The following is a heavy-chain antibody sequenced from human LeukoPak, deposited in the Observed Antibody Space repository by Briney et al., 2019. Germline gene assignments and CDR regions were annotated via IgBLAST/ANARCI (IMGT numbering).Heavy chain of an antibody. V-gene: IGHV1-2*02. CDR2: INPNSGGT. CDR1: GYTFTGYY. J-gene: IGHJ3*02. CDR3: ARDRSSGYYYPHDAFDI. D-gene: IGHD3-22*01. Sequence: ASVKVSCKASGYTFTGYYIHWVRQAPGQGLEWMGWINPNSGGTNYAQKFQGRVTLTRDTSITTAYMELSRLRSDDTAMYYCARDRSSGYYYPHDAFDIWGQGTMVTVSS.